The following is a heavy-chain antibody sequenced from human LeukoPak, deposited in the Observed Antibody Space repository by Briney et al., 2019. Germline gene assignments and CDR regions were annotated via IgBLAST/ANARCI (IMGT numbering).Heavy chain of an antibody. Sequence: PSETLSLTCAVYGGSFSGYYWSWIRQPPGKGLEWIGEINHSGSTNYNPSLKSRVTISVDTSKNQFSLKLSSVTAADTAVYYCARGHVLLWFGDKPHPYDYWGQGTLVTVSS. D-gene: IGHD3-10*01. CDR3: ARGHVLLWFGDKPHPYDY. V-gene: IGHV4-34*01. CDR1: GGSFSGYY. CDR2: INHSGST. J-gene: IGHJ4*02.